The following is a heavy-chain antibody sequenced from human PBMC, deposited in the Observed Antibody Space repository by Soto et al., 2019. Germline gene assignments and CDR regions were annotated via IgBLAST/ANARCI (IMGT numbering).Heavy chain of an antibody. V-gene: IGHV3-23*01. D-gene: IGHD6-19*01. J-gene: IGHJ4*02. CDR1: GFTFSSYA. CDR3: ARRGSGGYYDY. Sequence: EVQLLESGGGLVQPGGSLRLSCAASGFTFSSYAMRWVRQAPVKGLEWVSAISGSGGSTYYADSVKGRFTISRDNSKNTLYLQMIGLGAEDTAVYYCARRGSGGYYDYWGQGTLVNVSS. CDR2: ISGSGGST.